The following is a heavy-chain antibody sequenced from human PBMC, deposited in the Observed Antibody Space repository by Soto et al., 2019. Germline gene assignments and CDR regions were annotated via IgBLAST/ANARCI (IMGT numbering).Heavy chain of an antibody. CDR2: IDGGSSAI. V-gene: IGHV3-48*02. CDR1: GFIFSDHS. Sequence: LRLSCAASGFIFSDHSMNWVRQFPGKGLEWIAYIDGGSSAIHYTDSVKGRFTISRDNARNSLYLQMNSLRDEDTAVYYCTREGSWGRGTQVTVSS. CDR3: TREGS. J-gene: IGHJ4*02.